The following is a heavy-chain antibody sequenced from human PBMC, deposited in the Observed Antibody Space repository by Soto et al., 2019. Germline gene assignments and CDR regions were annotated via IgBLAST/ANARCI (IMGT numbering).Heavy chain of an antibody. CDR1: GFTFSSYG. J-gene: IGHJ6*02. V-gene: IGHV3-30*18. Sequence: QVQLVESGGGVVQPGRSLRLSCAASGFTFSSYGMHWVRQAPGKGLEWVAGISYDGSNKYYADSVKGRFTISRDNSKNTLYLQMNSLRAEDTAVYYCAKDRERVVVIQYYYYGMDVWGQGTTVTVSS. CDR3: AKDRERVVVIQYYYYGMDV. D-gene: IGHD3-22*01. CDR2: ISYDGSNK.